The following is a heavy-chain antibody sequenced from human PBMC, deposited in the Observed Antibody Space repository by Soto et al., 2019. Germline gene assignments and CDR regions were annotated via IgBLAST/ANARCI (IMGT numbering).Heavy chain of an antibody. J-gene: IGHJ3*02. V-gene: IGHV7-4-1*01. CDR2: INTNTGNP. Sequence: QVQLVQSGSELKKPGASVKVSCKASGYTFTSYAMNWVRQAPGQGLEWMGWINTNTGNPTYAQSFTERFVFSLDTSVSTAYLQICSLKAEDTAVYYCARDLPGESLYSGSYYDAFDIWGQGTMVTVSS. CDR1: GYTFTSYA. D-gene: IGHD1-26*01. CDR3: ARDLPGESLYSGSYYDAFDI.